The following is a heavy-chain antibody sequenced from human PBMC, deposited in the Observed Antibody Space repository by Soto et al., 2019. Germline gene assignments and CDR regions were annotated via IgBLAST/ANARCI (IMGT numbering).Heavy chain of an antibody. D-gene: IGHD2-15*01. CDR3: ASVPCCSSGRCYLSMCGQGTYNWFHP. CDR1: GGSISSGGYY. Sequence: QVQLQESGPGLVKPSQTLSLTCTVSGGSISSGGYYWSWIRQHPGKGLEWIGYIYYSGSTYYNPSLKSRVTRSVDTPKNPFSLRLSSVTAGYTAVYYCASVPCCSSGRCYLSMCGQGTYNWFHPWGQGTLVTVSS. J-gene: IGHJ5*02. V-gene: IGHV4-31*03. CDR2: IYYSGST.